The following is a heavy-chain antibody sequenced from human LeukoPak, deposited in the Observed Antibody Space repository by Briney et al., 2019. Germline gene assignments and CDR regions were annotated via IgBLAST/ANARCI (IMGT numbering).Heavy chain of an antibody. CDR2: IYYSGST. J-gene: IGHJ6*02. Sequence: PSQTLSLTCSVSGGSISSGDYYWSWIRQPPGKGLEWIGYIYYSGSTYYNPSLKSRVTISLDTSRNQFSLKLSSVTAADTAVYYCARERAYYYHNMGVWGPGTTVTVSS. CDR1: GGSISSGDYY. CDR3: ARERAYYYHNMGV. V-gene: IGHV4-30-4*01. D-gene: IGHD3-10*01.